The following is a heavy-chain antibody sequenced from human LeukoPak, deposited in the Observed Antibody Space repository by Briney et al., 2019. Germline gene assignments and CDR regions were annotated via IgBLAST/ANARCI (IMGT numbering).Heavy chain of an antibody. Sequence: PGGSLRLSCAPSGFTFDDQRMNWVRQAPGEGLEWVSCINWNGGTTGYGDSVKGRFTISRDNAKNSLYLQMNSLRAEDTAVYYCARVPYSGSYFYYYYYMDVWGKGTTVTVSS. CDR2: INWNGGTT. V-gene: IGHV3-20*04. CDR3: ARVPYSGSYFYYYYYMDV. CDR1: GFTFDDQR. D-gene: IGHD1-26*01. J-gene: IGHJ6*03.